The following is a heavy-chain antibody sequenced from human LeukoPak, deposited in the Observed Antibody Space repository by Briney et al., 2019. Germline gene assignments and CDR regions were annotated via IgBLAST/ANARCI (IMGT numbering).Heavy chain of an antibody. J-gene: IGHJ4*02. V-gene: IGHV3-23*01. CDR1: GFTFSYYA. CDR2: ISETDGRT. CDR3: AKDLTVLLWFGESSTLLDY. D-gene: IGHD3-10*01. Sequence: PGGSLRLSCTASGFTFSYYAMSWVRQAPGKGLEWVSTISETDGRTYDADSVKGRFIISRDNSKNMVYLQMNTLRPEDTAVYYCAKDLTVLLWFGESSTLLDYWGQGTLVTVSS.